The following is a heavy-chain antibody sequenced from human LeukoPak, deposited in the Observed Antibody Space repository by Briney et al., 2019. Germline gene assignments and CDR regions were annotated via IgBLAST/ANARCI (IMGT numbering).Heavy chain of an antibody. Sequence: ASVKVSCKASGYTFTGYYMHWVRQAPGQGLEWVGWINPNSGGKNYAQKFQGRVTMTRDTSISTAYMELSRLRSDDTAVYYCARGSEVRGVNIAYYYGMDVWGQGTTVTVSS. CDR1: GYTFTGYY. D-gene: IGHD3-10*01. J-gene: IGHJ6*02. V-gene: IGHV1-2*02. CDR2: INPNSGGK. CDR3: ARGSEVRGVNIAYYYGMDV.